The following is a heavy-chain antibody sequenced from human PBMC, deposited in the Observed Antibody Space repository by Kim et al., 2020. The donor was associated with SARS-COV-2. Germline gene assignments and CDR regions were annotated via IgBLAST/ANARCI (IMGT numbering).Heavy chain of an antibody. J-gene: IGHJ4*02. Sequence: GSNKYYVDSVKGRFTISRDNAKNSLYLQMNSLGAEDTAVYYWARERPADYWGQGTLVTVSS. CDR2: GSNK. CDR3: ARERPADY. V-gene: IGHV3-7*01.